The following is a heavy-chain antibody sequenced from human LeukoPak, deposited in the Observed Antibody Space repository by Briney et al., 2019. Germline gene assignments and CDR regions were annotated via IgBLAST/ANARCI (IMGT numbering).Heavy chain of an antibody. V-gene: IGHV3-23*01. CDR1: GFTFSSYA. CDR3: AKDRYSESSAPEY. CDR2: ISGSGAGT. D-gene: IGHD1-26*01. Sequence: GGSLRLSCAASGFTFSSYAMSWVRQAPGKGLEWVSGISGSGAGTYYADSVKGRFTISRDNSKNTLYVQMNSLRAEDTALYYCAKDRYSESSAPEYWGQGTLVTVSS. J-gene: IGHJ4*02.